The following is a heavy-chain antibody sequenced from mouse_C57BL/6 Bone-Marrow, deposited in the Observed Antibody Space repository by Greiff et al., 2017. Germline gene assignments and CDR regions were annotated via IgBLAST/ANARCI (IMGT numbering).Heavy chain of an antibody. CDR1: GFTFSDYG. CDR2: ISSGSSTI. CDR3: ARPYYYGSSSCD. Sequence: EVKLVEPGGGLVKPGGSLKLSCAASGFTFSDYGMHWVRQAPEKGLEWVAYISSGSSTIYYADTVKGRFTISRDNAKNTLYMQRTSLRSEDTAMYYCARPYYYGSSSCDWGQGTLVTVSA. J-gene: IGHJ3*01. V-gene: IGHV5-17*01. D-gene: IGHD1-1*01.